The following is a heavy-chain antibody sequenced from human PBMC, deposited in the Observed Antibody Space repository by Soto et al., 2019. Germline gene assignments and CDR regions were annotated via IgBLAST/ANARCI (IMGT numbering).Heavy chain of an antibody. D-gene: IGHD4-17*01. CDR1: GFSLSTGGVG. J-gene: IGHJ4*02. Sequence: QITLKESGPTLVKPTQTLTLTCTLSGFSLSTGGVGVGWIRQSPGKALEWPAVIYWDDVKHYSPSLERRLTITKDTSESEVVLTMTNMDPVDTATYYCARKGSGDYALDYWGQGILVTVSS. V-gene: IGHV2-5*02. CDR2: IYWDDVK. CDR3: ARKGSGDYALDY.